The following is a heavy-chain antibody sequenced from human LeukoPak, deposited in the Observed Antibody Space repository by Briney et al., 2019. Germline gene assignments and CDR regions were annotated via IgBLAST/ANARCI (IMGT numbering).Heavy chain of an antibody. CDR1: GFTFSNYW. CDR3: AHGSMYQLDY. CDR2: IIGGAGGT. J-gene: IGHJ4*02. V-gene: IGHV3-23*01. Sequence: PGGSLRLSCAASGFTFSNYWMSWVRQVPGKGLEWVSGIIGGAGGTYYADSVKGRFAISRDNAKNTLYLQMNSLRAEDTAVYYCAHGSMYQLDYWGQGTLVTVSS. D-gene: IGHD2-2*01.